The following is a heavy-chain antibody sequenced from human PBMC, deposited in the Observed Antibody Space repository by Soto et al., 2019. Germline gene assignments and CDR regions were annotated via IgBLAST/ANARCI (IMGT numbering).Heavy chain of an antibody. J-gene: IGHJ4*02. Sequence: QVKLVQSGAEVKKPGASVKVSCKASGYTFTSYGISWVRQAPGQGLEWMVCISAYNGNTNYAQKLQGRVTMTTDTSTSPAYMELRSLRSDDTAVYYCASGKGAYVWGSYPLRYWGQGTLVTVSS. CDR3: ASGKGAYVWGSYPLRY. CDR1: GYTFTSYG. CDR2: ISAYNGNT. D-gene: IGHD3-16*02. V-gene: IGHV1-18*04.